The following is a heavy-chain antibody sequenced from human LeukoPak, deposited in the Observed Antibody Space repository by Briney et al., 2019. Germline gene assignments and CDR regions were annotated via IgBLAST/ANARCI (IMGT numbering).Heavy chain of an antibody. V-gene: IGHV3-23*01. CDR2: ISGSGGNT. Sequence: GGSLRLSCAASGFTFSSYAMSWVRQAPEKGLEWVSTISGSGGNTYYADSVKGRFTISRDNSKNTLYLQMSSLRAEDTAVYYCAKGSYYYDSADYFDYWGQGTLVTVSS. J-gene: IGHJ4*02. CDR3: AKGSYYYDSADYFDY. CDR1: GFTFSSYA. D-gene: IGHD3-16*01.